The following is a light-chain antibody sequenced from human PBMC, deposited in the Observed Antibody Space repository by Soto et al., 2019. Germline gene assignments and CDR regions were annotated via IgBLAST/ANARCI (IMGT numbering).Light chain of an antibody. J-gene: IGKJ1*01. CDR1: QTVTSAY. CDR3: QQYGRT. CDR2: GAS. Sequence: ELVLTQSPGTLSLSPGERATLSCRASQTVTSAYIAWYQQKPGQAPRLLIYGASSRATGIPDRFSGSGSGTDFTLTISRLEPGDSAVYYCQQYGRTFGPGTKVDIK. V-gene: IGKV3-20*01.